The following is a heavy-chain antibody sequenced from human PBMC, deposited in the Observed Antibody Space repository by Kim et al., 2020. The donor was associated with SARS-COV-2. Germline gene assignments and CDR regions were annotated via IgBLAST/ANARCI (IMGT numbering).Heavy chain of an antibody. Sequence: SETLSLTCAVYGGSFSGYYWSWIRQPPGKGLEWIGEINHSGSTNYNPSLKSRVTISVDTSKNQFSLKLSSVTAADTAVYYCASWDYFGSGSYRYYFDYWG. CDR1: GGSFSGYY. CDR2: INHSGST. J-gene: IGHJ4*01. D-gene: IGHD3-10*01. V-gene: IGHV4-34*01. CDR3: ASWDYFGSGSYRYYFDY.